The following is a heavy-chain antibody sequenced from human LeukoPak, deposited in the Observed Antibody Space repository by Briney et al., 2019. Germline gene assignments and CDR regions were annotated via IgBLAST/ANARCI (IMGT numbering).Heavy chain of an antibody. D-gene: IGHD7-27*01. CDR1: GGSISSYY. V-gene: IGHV4-59*01. Sequence: SETLSLTCSVSGGSISSYYWSWMRQPPGRKLEWIGHIYYSGSTNNNSGRTNYSPSLKSRVTISVDRSKNQFSLQVSSVTAADTAVYYCARGSGRYYYYGIDVWGQGITVTVSS. CDR2: IYYSGST. J-gene: IGHJ6*02. CDR3: ARGSGRYYYYGIDV.